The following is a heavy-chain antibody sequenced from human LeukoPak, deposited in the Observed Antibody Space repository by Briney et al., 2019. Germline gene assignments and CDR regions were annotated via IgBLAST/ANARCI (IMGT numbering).Heavy chain of an antibody. V-gene: IGHV4-59*11. CDR2: IYYSGST. CDR3: ARAKLDYDFWSGYKGYYYYYYYMDG. D-gene: IGHD3-3*01. CDR1: GGSISSHY. J-gene: IGHJ6*03. Sequence: SETLSLTCTVSGGSISSHYWSWIRQPPGKGLEWIGYIYYSGSTNYNPSLKSRVTISVDTSKNQFSLKLSSVTAADTAVYYCARAKLDYDFWSGYKGYYYYYYYMDGGGKGTTVTVSS.